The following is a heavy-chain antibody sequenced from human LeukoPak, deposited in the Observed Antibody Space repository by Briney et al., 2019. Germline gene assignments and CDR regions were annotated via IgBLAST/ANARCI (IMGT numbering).Heavy chain of an antibody. V-gene: IGHV3-23*01. CDR1: GFTFSSYA. CDR3: AKEDPGATFDC. Sequence: GGSLRLSCAASGFTFSSYAMNWVRQAPGKGLEWVSGISSSGGTTYYADSVKGRFTISRDNSKNTLYLQMNSLRGVDTAVYYCAKEDPGATFDCWGQGTLVTVSS. D-gene: IGHD1-26*01. J-gene: IGHJ4*02. CDR2: ISSSGGTT.